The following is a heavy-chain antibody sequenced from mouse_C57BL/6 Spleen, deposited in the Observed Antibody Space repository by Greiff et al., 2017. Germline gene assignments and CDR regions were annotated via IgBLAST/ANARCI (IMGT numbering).Heavy chain of an antibody. J-gene: IGHJ3*01. Sequence: ASGPGLVKPSQSLSLTCPVTGYSITSGYYWNWIRQFPGNKLEWMGYISYDGNNNYNTSLKKRIPITRDTSKNQLFLKLNSVTTEDTAAYYCAREGDYGFAYWGQGTLVTVSA. CDR2: ISYDGNN. V-gene: IGHV3-6*01. CDR3: AREGDYGFAY. D-gene: IGHD2-4*01. CDR1: GYSITSGYY.